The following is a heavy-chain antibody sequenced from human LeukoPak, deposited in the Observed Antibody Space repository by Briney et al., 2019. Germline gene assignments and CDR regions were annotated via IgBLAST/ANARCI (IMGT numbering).Heavy chain of an antibody. V-gene: IGHV3-48*01. J-gene: IGHJ4*02. CDR1: GFTFSSYG. Sequence: GGSLRLSCAASGFTFSSYGMSWVRQAPGKGLEWVSYISSSSSTIYYADSVKGRFTISRDNSKNTLYLQMNSLRAEDTAVYYCARESSTYGEAPGWGQGTLVTVSS. CDR3: ARESSTYGEAPG. CDR2: ISSSSSTI. D-gene: IGHD4-17*01.